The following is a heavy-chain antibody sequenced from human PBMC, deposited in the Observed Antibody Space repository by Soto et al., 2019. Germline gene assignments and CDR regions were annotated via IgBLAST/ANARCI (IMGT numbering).Heavy chain of an antibody. CDR1: GGTFSIYG. CDR2: IIPILTTP. J-gene: IGHJ6*02. V-gene: IGHV1-69*01. D-gene: IGHD2-8*02. CDR3: ATSVGIAPTGEDGMDV. Sequence: QVQLVQSGAEVKKTGSSVKVSCKASGGTFSIYGFSWVRQAPGQGPEWIGGIIPILTTPNYAQKFQGRVTIVADESTRKGYMELSSLKFEDTAVYYCATSVGIAPTGEDGMDVWGQGTSVTVSS.